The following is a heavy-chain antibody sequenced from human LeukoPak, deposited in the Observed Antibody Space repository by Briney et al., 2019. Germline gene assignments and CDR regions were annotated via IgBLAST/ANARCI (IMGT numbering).Heavy chain of an antibody. CDR1: GFTFSSYW. J-gene: IGHJ4*02. Sequence: GGSLRLSCAASGFTFSSYWMHWVRHAPGKGLVWASRINSDGSSTSYADSVKGRFTISRDNAKNTLYLQMNSLRAEDTAVYYCARDDSHQQWLGGIDYWGQGTLVTVSS. CDR3: ARDDSHQQWLGGIDY. D-gene: IGHD6-19*01. CDR2: INSDGSST. V-gene: IGHV3-74*01.